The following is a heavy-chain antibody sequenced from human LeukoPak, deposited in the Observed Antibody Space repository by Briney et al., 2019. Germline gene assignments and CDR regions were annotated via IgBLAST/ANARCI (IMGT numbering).Heavy chain of an antibody. J-gene: IGHJ4*02. Sequence: PGGSLRLSCAASGFTFSNYRMNTVRQAPGKGLERVASIKQDGSEEYYVDSVKGRFTISRDNASNSLYLQMNSLRAEDTAVYYCARGSSSSFDYWGQGTLVTVSS. V-gene: IGHV3-7*01. D-gene: IGHD6-13*01. CDR3: ARGSSSSFDY. CDR2: IKQDGSEE. CDR1: GFTFSNYR.